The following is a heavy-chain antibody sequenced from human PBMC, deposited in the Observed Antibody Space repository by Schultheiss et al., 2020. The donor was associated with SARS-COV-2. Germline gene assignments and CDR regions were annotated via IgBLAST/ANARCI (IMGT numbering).Heavy chain of an antibody. J-gene: IGHJ6*02. Sequence: GGSLRLSCAASGLTFSSYDMHWVRQATGKGLEWVSAIGTAGDTYYPGSVKGRFTISRENAKNSLYLQMNSLRAGDTAVYYCARGGGYDGMDVWGQGTTVTVS. CDR2: IGTAGDT. D-gene: IGHD3-22*01. CDR1: GLTFSSYD. V-gene: IGHV3-13*01. CDR3: ARGGGYDGMDV.